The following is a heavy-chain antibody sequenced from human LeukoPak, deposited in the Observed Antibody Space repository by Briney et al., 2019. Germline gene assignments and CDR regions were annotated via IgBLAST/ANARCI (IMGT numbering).Heavy chain of an antibody. V-gene: IGHV4-30-4*08. CDR2: IYYSGST. J-gene: IGHJ6*03. CDR1: GYSISSGDYY. CDR3: AREVRVTTVTTSYYYYYMDV. Sequence: SETLSLTCTVSGYSISSGDYYWSWIRQPPGKGLEWIGYIYYSGSTYYNPSLKSRVTISVDTSKNQFSLKLSSVTAADTAVYYCAREVRVTTVTTSYYYYYMDVWGKGTTVTVSS. D-gene: IGHD4-17*01.